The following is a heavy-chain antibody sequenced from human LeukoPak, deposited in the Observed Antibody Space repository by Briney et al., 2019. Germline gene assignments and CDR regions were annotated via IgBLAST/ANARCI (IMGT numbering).Heavy chain of an antibody. V-gene: IGHV3-30-3*01. CDR3: AKDQVPITIFGVVTPDY. Sequence: PGGSLRLSCAASGFTFSSYAMSWVRQAPGKGLEWVAVISYDGSNKYYADSVKGRFTISRDNSKNTLYLQMNSLRAEDTAVYYCAKDQVPITIFGVVTPDYWGQGTLVTVSS. CDR2: ISYDGSNK. J-gene: IGHJ4*02. CDR1: GFTFSSYA. D-gene: IGHD3-3*01.